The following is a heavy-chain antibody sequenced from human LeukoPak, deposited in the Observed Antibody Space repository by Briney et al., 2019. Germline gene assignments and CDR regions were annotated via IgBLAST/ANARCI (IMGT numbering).Heavy chain of an antibody. Sequence: SETLSLTCAVYGGSFSNYYWNWIRQPLGKGLEWIGEINHSGSTNYNSSLKSRVALSVDTSRNQFSLKLSSVTAADTAVYYCARGTFTYPSSWFTFERPDNYYYYYMDVWGIGTTVTVSS. CDR1: GGSFSNYY. CDR2: INHSGST. V-gene: IGHV4-34*01. J-gene: IGHJ6*03. CDR3: ARGTFTYPSSWFTFERPDNYYYYYMDV. D-gene: IGHD6-13*01.